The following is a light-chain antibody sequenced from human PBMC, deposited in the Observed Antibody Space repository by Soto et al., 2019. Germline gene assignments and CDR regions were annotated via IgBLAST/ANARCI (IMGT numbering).Light chain of an antibody. CDR1: SSDVGRYNY. CDR3: SSYAGSNNLI. CDR2: EVT. Sequence: QPVLTQPPSASGSPGQSVTISCTGTSSDVGRYNYVSWYQQHPGEAPKLMIYEVTKRPSGVPDRFSGSKSGDTASLTVSGLQAEDEADYYCSSYAGSNNLIFGGGTKLTVL. J-gene: IGLJ2*01. V-gene: IGLV2-8*01.